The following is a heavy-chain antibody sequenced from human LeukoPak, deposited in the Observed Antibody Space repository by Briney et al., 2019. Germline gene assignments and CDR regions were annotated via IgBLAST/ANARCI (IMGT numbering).Heavy chain of an antibody. CDR2: IYYCGST. CDR3: ARVRYCSSTSCYERGYYYYMDV. V-gene: IGHV4-59*01. J-gene: IGHJ6*03. D-gene: IGHD2-2*01. Sequence: SETLSLTCTVSGGSISRYYWSWIRQPPGKGLEWLGYIYYCGSTNFNPSLKSRVTISVDTSKNQFSLKLSSVTAADTAVYYCARVRYCSSTSCYERGYYYYMDVWGKGTTVTVSS. CDR1: GGSISRYY.